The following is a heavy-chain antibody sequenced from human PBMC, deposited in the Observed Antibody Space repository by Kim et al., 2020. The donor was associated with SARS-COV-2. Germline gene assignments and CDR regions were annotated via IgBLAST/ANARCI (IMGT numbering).Heavy chain of an antibody. V-gene: IGHV3-11*05. CDR1: GFTFSDYY. J-gene: IGHJ5*01. Sequence: GGSLRLSCAASGFTFSDYYMSWIRQAPGKGLEWISYISGSSSYIDYADSVKGRFTISRDNARNSLYLQMNSLRVEDTAVYYCAREDLNWFDSWGQGTLVTVSS. CDR3: AREDLNWFDS. CDR2: ISGSSSYI.